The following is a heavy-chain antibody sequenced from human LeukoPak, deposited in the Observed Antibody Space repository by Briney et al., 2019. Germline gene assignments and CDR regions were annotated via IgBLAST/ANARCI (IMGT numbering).Heavy chain of an antibody. D-gene: IGHD6-19*01. CDR3: GSRPSGWPRGPLDY. V-gene: IGHV3-23*01. J-gene: IGHJ4*02. CDR2: ISGSDGST. CDR1: GFIFGTYA. Sequence: TGASLRLSCAASGFIFGTYAMSWVRQAPGKGLDWVSVISGSDGSTYYADSVKGRFTISRDSSKNTLYLQMNSLSAEDTAVYYCGSRPSGWPRGPLDYWGQGTLVTVSS.